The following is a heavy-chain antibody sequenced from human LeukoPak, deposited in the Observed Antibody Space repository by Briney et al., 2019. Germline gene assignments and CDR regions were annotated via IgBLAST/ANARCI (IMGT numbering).Heavy chain of an antibody. J-gene: IGHJ3*02. CDR2: IYPGDSDT. CDR1: GYSFTSYW. CDR3: ARHYTDSSGWYYAFDI. D-gene: IGHD6-19*01. V-gene: IGHV5-51*01. Sequence: GESLKISCKGSGYSFTSYWIGWVRQMPGKGLEWMGIIYPGDSDTRYSPSFQGQVTISADKSISTTYLQWSSLKASDTAMYYCARHYTDSSGWYYAFDIWGQGTIVTVSS.